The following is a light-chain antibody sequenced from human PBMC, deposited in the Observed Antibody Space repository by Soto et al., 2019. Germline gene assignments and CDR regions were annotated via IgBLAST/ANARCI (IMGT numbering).Light chain of an antibody. Sequence: QSALTQPASVYGSPGQSITISCAGTSSDVGAYNYVSWYQQHPGKAPKLVIYEVGDRPSGVSNRFSGSKSGNTASLTISGLQAEDEADYYCSSYTSSTTQVFGGGTKLTVL. CDR1: SSDVGAYNY. CDR3: SSYTSSTTQV. CDR2: EVG. J-gene: IGLJ3*02. V-gene: IGLV2-14*01.